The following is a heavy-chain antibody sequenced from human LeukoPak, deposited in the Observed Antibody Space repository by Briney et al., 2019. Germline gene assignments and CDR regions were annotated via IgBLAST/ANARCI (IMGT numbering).Heavy chain of an antibody. CDR2: LYSGCGS. CDR3: ARVGDHYHWYLDV. J-gene: IGHJ2*01. V-gene: IGHV3-53*01. CDR1: GFSVGSKY. D-gene: IGHD3-10*01. Sequence: PGGSLTLSCEGSGFSVGSKYMNWVRQAPGKGLEWVSILYSGCGSYYADSVKGRFTVSRDSSKNTLYLHMNSLRVEDTAVYYCARVGDHYHWYLDVWGRGTLVTVSS.